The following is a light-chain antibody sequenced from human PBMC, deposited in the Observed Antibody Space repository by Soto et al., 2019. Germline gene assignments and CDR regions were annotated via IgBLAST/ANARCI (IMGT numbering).Light chain of an antibody. CDR1: SSNIGAGYD. V-gene: IGLV1-40*01. Sequence: QSVLTQPPSVSGASGQRVTISCTGSSSNIGAGYDVHWYQQLPGTAPKLLIYGNSNRPSGVPDRFSGSKSGTSASLAITGLQAEDEADYYCQSYDSSPWVFGGGTKLTVL. J-gene: IGLJ3*02. CDR2: GNS. CDR3: QSYDSSPWV.